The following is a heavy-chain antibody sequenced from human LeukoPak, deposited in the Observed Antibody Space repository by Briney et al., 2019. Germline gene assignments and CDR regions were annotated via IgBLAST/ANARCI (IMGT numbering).Heavy chain of an antibody. CDR2: INPNSGGT. V-gene: IGHV1-2*02. J-gene: IGHJ4*02. CDR3: VRDVSIAARPDY. D-gene: IGHD6-6*01. CDR1: GYTFTGYY. Sequence: GPVKVSCKASGYTFTGYYMHWVRQAPGQGLEWMRWINPNSGGTNYAQKFQGRVTMTRDTSISTAYMELSRLRSDDTAVYYCVRDVSIAARPDYWGQGTLVTVSS.